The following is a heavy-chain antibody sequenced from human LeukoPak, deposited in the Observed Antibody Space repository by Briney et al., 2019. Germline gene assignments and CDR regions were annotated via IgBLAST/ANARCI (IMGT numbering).Heavy chain of an antibody. CDR1: GFTFSSYA. CDR3: ATSSDLVSHLS. CDR2: ISGSGGST. J-gene: IGHJ5*02. Sequence: PGRSLRLSCAASGFTFSSYAMSWVRQAPGKGLEWVSAISGSGGSTYYADSVKGRFTISRDNSKNTLYLQMNSLRAEDTAVYYCATSSDLVSHLSWGQGTLITVSS. D-gene: IGHD3-9*01. V-gene: IGHV3-23*01.